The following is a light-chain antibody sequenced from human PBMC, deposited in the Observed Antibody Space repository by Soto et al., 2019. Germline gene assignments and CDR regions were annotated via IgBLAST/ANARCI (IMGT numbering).Light chain of an antibody. CDR2: EVS. V-gene: IGLV2-14*01. J-gene: IGLJ2*01. Sequence: QSALTQPASVSGSPGQSITISCTGTSSDVGGYNYVSWYQQHPGKAPKLMISEVSKRPSGVSNRFSGSKSGNTASLTISGLQADDEADYYCSSYTITHIPVIFGGGTKVTVL. CDR3: SSYTITHIPVI. CDR1: SSDVGGYNY.